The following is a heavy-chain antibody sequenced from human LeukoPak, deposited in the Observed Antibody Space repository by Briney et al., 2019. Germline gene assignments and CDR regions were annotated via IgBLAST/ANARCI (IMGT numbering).Heavy chain of an antibody. V-gene: IGHV3-64*01. Sequence: GGSLRLSCAASGFTFSSYTMHWVRQAPGKGLEYVSAISSNGGSTYYANSVKGRFTISRDNSKNTLYLQMGSLRAEDMAVYYCARDIMASGSGSFHLFDYWGQGTLVTVSS. CDR2: ISSNGGST. J-gene: IGHJ4*02. CDR3: ARDIMASGSGSFHLFDY. D-gene: IGHD3-10*01. CDR1: GFTFSSYT.